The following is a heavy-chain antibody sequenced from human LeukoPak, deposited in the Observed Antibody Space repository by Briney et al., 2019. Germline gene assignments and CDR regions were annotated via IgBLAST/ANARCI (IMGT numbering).Heavy chain of an antibody. V-gene: IGHV1-2*02. J-gene: IGHJ4*02. CDR1: VYTYTGYY. CDR3: ARDESHNY. CDR2: SNPNSCGT. Sequence: GASVKDSCQASVYTYTGYYMHWVRQAPGQGLDWMGLSNPNSCGTNYAQKFQGRVTLTMDRSIRTAYMERSGQASDDTAVYNSARDESHNYWGEGNLVTV.